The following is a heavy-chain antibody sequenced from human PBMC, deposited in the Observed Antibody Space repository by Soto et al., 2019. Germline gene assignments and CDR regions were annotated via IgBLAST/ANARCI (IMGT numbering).Heavy chain of an antibody. Sequence: GESLKISCKGSGYSFTSYWIGWVRQMPGKGLEWMGIIYPGDSDTRYSPSFQGQVTISADKSISTAYLQWSSLKASDTAMYYCARLAYSSGWLDYGMDVWRQGTTVTVSS. J-gene: IGHJ6*02. CDR3: ARLAYSSGWLDYGMDV. V-gene: IGHV5-51*01. CDR1: GYSFTSYW. CDR2: IYPGDSDT. D-gene: IGHD6-19*01.